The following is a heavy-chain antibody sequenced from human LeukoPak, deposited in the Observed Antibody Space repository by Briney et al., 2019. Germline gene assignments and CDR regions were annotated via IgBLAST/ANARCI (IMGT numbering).Heavy chain of an antibody. CDR1: GFTFSAYW. D-gene: IGHD2-15*01. CDR2: INEGGNVK. CDR3: ARDRGWVVAADPKQDGHAFDI. Sequence: GGSLRLSCAASGFTFSAYWMTRVRQAPGKGLEWVANINEGGNVKFYVDSVKGRFTISRDNTKISLYLQMYSLRAEDTTVYYCARDRGWVVAADPKQDGHAFDIWGQGTMVTVSS. J-gene: IGHJ3*02. V-gene: IGHV3-7*01.